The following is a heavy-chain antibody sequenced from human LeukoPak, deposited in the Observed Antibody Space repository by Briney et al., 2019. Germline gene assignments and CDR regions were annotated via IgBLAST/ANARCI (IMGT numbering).Heavy chain of an antibody. V-gene: IGHV4-34*01. Sequence: SETLSLTCAVYGGSFSGYYWSWIRQPPGKGLEWIGEINHSGSTNYNPSLKSRVTISVDTSKNQFSLKLSSVTAADTAVYYCATLAVAGPYWGQGTLVTVSS. CDR2: INHSGST. CDR3: ATLAVAGPY. CDR1: GGSFSGYY. D-gene: IGHD6-19*01. J-gene: IGHJ4*02.